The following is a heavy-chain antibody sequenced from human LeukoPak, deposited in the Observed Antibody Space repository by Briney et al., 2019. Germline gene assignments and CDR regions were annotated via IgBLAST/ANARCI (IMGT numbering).Heavy chain of an antibody. CDR2: ISGSGGST. J-gene: IGHJ5*02. CDR1: GFTFSSYA. V-gene: IGHV3-23*01. CDR3: AKDSGRYCSSTSCLVDTAMVNWFDP. D-gene: IGHD2-2*01. Sequence: GGSLRLSCAASGFTFSSYAMSWVRQVPGKGLEWVSAISGSGGSTYYADSVKGRFTISRDNSKNTLYLQMNSLRAEDTAVYYCAKDSGRYCSSTSCLVDTAMVNWFDPWGQGTLVTVSS.